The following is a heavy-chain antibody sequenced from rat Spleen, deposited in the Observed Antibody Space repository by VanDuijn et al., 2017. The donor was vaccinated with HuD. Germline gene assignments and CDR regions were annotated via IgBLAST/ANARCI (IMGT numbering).Heavy chain of an antibody. V-gene: IGHV5-20*01. CDR1: GFTFSDYY. CDR3: TTVRGPYWYFDF. Sequence: EVQLVESGGGLVQPGRSLKLSCAASGFTFSDYYMAWVRQAPTKGLEWVASISYDGANTYYRDSIKSRFTVSRNNAESSLYLQMDSLTSEDTATYYCTTVRGPYWYFDFWGPGTMVTVSS. CDR2: ISYDGANT. J-gene: IGHJ1*01.